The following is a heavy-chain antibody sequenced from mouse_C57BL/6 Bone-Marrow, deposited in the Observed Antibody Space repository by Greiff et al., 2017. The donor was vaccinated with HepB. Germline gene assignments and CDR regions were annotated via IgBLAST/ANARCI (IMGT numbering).Heavy chain of an antibody. CDR1: GYTFTSYW. D-gene: IGHD1-1*01. V-gene: IGHV1-53*01. J-gene: IGHJ1*03. CDR2: INPSNGGT. Sequence: QVQLQQPGTELVKPGASVKLSCKASGYTFTSYWLHWVKQRPGQGLEWIGNINPSNGGTNYNEKFKSKATLTIDKSSSTAYMQLSSLTSEDSAVYYCARPYGSSSQWYFDVWGTGTTVTVSS. CDR3: ARPYGSSSQWYFDV.